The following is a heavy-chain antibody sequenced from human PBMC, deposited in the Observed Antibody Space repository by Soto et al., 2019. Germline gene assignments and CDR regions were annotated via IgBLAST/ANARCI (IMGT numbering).Heavy chain of an antibody. CDR1: GFTFSSYG. D-gene: IGHD3-22*01. Sequence: GGSLRLSCAASGFTFSSYGMHWVRQAPGKGLEWVAVISYDGSNKYYADSVKGRFTISRDNSKNTLYLQMNSLRAEDTAVYYCAKVGPYYDSEPELSAYPPSFDYWGQGTLVTVSS. CDR3: AKVGPYYDSEPELSAYPPSFDY. J-gene: IGHJ4*02. V-gene: IGHV3-30*18. CDR2: ISYDGSNK.